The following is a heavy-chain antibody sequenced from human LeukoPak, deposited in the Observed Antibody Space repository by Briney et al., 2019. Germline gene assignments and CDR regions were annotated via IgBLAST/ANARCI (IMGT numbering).Heavy chain of an antibody. CDR2: INQDESAK. D-gene: IGHD5-12*01. CDR1: GFTFSNAW. CDR3: ARYSGYEPSIDY. Sequence: GGSLRLSCAASGFTFSNAWMSWVRQAPGKGLEWVASINQDESAKFYVDSVKGRFTISRDNAKNSLYLQMNSLRAEDTALYYCARYSGYEPSIDYWGQGTLVTVSS. J-gene: IGHJ4*02. V-gene: IGHV3-7*03.